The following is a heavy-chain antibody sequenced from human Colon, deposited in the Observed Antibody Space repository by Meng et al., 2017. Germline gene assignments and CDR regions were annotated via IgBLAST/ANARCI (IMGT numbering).Heavy chain of an antibody. J-gene: IGHJ5*02. CDR2: ISSRSSYI. CDR3: AKSDWLDP. V-gene: IGHV3-21*03. CDR1: GFTFSSYH. Sequence: VQVVESGGGLVKPGRSLRLSCAASGFTFSSYHMTWVRQAPGKGLEWVSSISSRSSYIYYADSVKGRFTISRDNAKNSLYLQMNSLTTEDTAVYHCAKSDWLDPWGQGTLVTVSS.